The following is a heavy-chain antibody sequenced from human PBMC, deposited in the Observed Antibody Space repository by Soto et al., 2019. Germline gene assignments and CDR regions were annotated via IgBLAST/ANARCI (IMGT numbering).Heavy chain of an antibody. CDR1: GYTFTSYA. D-gene: IGHD2-21*02. CDR3: ARDVPWYGGNSGSDY. J-gene: IGHJ4*02. CDR2: INAGNGNT. V-gene: IGHV1-3*01. Sequence: ASVKVSCKASGYTFTSYAMHWVRQAPGQRLEWMGWINAGNGNTKYSQKFQGRVTITRDTSASTAYMELSSLRSEDTAVYYCARDVPWYGGNSGSDYWGQGTLVTVPQ.